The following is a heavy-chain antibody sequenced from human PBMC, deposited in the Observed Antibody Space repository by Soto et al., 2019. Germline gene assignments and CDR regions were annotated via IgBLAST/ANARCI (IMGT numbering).Heavy chain of an antibody. CDR2: IIPIFGTA. CDR3: ARDPPDSSFIDWFDP. D-gene: IGHD6-6*01. J-gene: IGHJ5*02. Sequence: GASVKVSCKASGGTFSSYAISWVRQAPGQGLEWMGGIIPIFGTANYAQKFQGRVTITADESTSTAYMELSSLRSEDTAVYYCARDPPDSSFIDWFDPWGQGTLVTVSS. CDR1: GGTFSSYA. V-gene: IGHV1-69*13.